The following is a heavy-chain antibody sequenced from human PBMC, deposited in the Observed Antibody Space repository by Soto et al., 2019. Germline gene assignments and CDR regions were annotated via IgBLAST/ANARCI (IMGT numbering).Heavy chain of an antibody. CDR2: INHSGST. Sequence: SETLSLTCAVYGGSFSGYYWSWIRQPPWKGLEWIGEINHSGSTNYNPSLKSRVTISVDTSKNQFSLKLSSVTAADTAVYYCARLKVRGVIYYYYGMDVWGQGTTVTVSS. D-gene: IGHD3-10*01. V-gene: IGHV4-34*01. J-gene: IGHJ6*02. CDR3: ARLKVRGVIYYYYGMDV. CDR1: GGSFSGYY.